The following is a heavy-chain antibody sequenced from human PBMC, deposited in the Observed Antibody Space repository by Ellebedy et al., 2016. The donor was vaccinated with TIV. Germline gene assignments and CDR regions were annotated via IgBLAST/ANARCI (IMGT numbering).Heavy chain of an antibody. V-gene: IGHV3-30*04. Sequence: PGGSLRLSCAASGFVFSSYTMRWVRQTPGKGLEWVAVTSFDGKNKHYADPVKGRFTISRDNSQNTLYLHMHSLRDEDTAVYYCARDPYSSGWSAIGYFYLWGQGALVTVSS. CDR1: GFVFSSYT. D-gene: IGHD6-19*01. CDR2: TSFDGKNK. J-gene: IGHJ4*01. CDR3: ARDPYSSGWSAIGYFYL.